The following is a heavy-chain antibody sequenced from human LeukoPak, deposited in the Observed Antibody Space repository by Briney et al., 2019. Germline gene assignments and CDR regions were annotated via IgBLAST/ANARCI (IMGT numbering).Heavy chain of an antibody. CDR3: AKSGSYSSPYYFDY. D-gene: IGHD3-10*01. CDR2: ITWNSGSI. J-gene: IGHJ4*02. Sequence: PGGSLRLSCAASGFTFDNYAMHWVRQAPGKGLEWVSGITWNSGSIDYADSVKGRFTISRDNAKNSLYLQMNSLRAEDMALCYCAKSGSYSSPYYFDYWGQGTLVTVSS. V-gene: IGHV3-9*03. CDR1: GFTFDNYA.